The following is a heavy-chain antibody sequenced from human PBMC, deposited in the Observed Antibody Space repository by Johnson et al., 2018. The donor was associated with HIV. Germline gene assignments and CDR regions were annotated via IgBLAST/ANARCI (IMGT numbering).Heavy chain of an antibody. CDR1: GLKFYNAW. V-gene: IGHV3-33*08. CDR2: ITYDGRNK. CDR3: VRDQGSGWPTNAFDI. D-gene: IGHD6-19*01. Sequence: QVQLVESGGGLVTPGGSLRISCSASGLKFYNAWMTWVRQAPGKGLEWVAVITYDGRNKYYTDSVKGRFIISRDNSKNMTNLQMNGLSDEDTADYYCVRDQGSGWPTNAFDIWGRGTRVTVSS. J-gene: IGHJ3*02.